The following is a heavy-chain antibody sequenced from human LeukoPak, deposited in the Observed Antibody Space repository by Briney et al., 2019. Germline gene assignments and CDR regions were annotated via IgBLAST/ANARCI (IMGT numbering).Heavy chain of an antibody. V-gene: IGHV4-38-2*01. D-gene: IGHD2-15*01. CDR3: ARGVVVSPAPLYYMDV. J-gene: IGHJ6*03. Sequence: SEALSLTCAVSGYSINSGCYWGWIRQPPGMGLEWIGSIYHSGSTYYNPSLKSRVTMSVDTSKNQFSLKLSSVTAADTAVYYCARGVVVSPAPLYYMDVWGKGATVTVSS. CDR1: GYSINSGCY. CDR2: IYHSGST.